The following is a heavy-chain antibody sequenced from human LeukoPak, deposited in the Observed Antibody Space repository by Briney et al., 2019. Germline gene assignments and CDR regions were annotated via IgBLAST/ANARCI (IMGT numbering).Heavy chain of an antibody. J-gene: IGHJ5*02. V-gene: IGHV4-4*07. CDR1: GGSISSYY. D-gene: IGHD3-9*01. CDR2: IYSSGST. Sequence: SETLSLTCTVSGGSISSYYWSWIRQPAGKGLEWIGRIYSSGSTNYNPSLKSRVTMSVDTSKNQFSLKLSSVTAADTAVYYCARVLFDDILTGYYTGWFDPWGQGTLVTVSS. CDR3: ARVLFDDILTGYYTGWFDP.